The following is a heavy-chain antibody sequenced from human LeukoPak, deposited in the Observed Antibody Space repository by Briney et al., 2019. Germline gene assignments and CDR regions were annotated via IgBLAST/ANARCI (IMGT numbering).Heavy chain of an antibody. D-gene: IGHD5-18*01. Sequence: GGSLRLSCAASGFTFSSYAMSWVRQAPGKGLEWVSAISGSGGSTYYADSVKGRFTISRDNSKNTLYLQMNSPRAEDTAVYYCAKEEYSYGHPTRLDYWGQGTLVTVSS. CDR2: ISGSGGST. CDR1: GFTFSSYA. CDR3: AKEEYSYGHPTRLDY. V-gene: IGHV3-23*01. J-gene: IGHJ4*02.